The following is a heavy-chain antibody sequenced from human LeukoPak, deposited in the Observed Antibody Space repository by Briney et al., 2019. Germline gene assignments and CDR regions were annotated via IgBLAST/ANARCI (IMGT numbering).Heavy chain of an antibody. CDR1: GFTFSSYE. CDR2: ISSSGSTI. J-gene: IGHJ6*02. Sequence: GGSLRLSCAASGFTFSSYEMNWVRQAPGKGLGWVSYISSSGSTIYYADSVKGRFTISRDNAKNSLYLQMNSLRVEDTAVYYCARLFYYDSSGVYGMDVWGQGTTVTVSS. V-gene: IGHV3-48*03. CDR3: ARLFYYDSSGVYGMDV. D-gene: IGHD3-22*01.